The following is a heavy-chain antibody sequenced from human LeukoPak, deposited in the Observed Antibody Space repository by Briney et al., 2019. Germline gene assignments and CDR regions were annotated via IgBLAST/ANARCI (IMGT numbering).Heavy chain of an antibody. Sequence: GGSLRLSCAASGFTFSSYGMSWVRQAPGKGLEWVSAISGSGGSTYYADSVKGRFTISRDNSKNTLYLQMNSLRAEDTAVYYCAKGGNGVTVTTFAYWGQGTLVTVSS. D-gene: IGHD4-17*01. CDR2: ISGSGGST. CDR1: GFTFSSYG. CDR3: AKGGNGVTVTTFAY. V-gene: IGHV3-23*01. J-gene: IGHJ4*02.